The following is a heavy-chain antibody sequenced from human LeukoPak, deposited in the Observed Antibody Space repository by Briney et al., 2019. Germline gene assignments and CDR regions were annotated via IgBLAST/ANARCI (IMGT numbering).Heavy chain of an antibody. V-gene: IGHV1-2*02. CDR2: INPNSSGT. Sequence: ASVKVSCKASGYTFTGYYMHWVRQAPGQGLEWMGWINPNSSGTNYAQKFQGRVTMTRDTPISTAYMELSRLRSDDTAVYYCAREGIAVAGSRWFDPWGQGTLVTVSS. CDR1: GYTFTGYY. CDR3: AREGIAVAGSRWFDP. J-gene: IGHJ5*02. D-gene: IGHD6-19*01.